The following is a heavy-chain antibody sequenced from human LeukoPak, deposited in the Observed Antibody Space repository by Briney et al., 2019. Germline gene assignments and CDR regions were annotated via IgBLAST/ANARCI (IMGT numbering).Heavy chain of an antibody. V-gene: IGHV1-69*13. CDR3: ARFGSGWHYFDY. Sequence: GASVKVSCKASGGTFSSYAISWVRQAPGQGLEWMGGIIPIFGTANYAQKFQGRVTITADESTSTAYMELSSLRSEDTAVCYCARFGSGWHYFDYWGQGTLVTVSS. D-gene: IGHD6-19*01. CDR1: GGTFSSYA. J-gene: IGHJ4*02. CDR2: IIPIFGTA.